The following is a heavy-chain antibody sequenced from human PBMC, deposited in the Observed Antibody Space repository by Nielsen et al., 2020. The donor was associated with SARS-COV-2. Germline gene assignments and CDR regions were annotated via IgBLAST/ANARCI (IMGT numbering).Heavy chain of an antibody. J-gene: IGHJ4*02. Sequence: GSLKISCAASGFTFSSYSMNWVRQAPGKGLEWVSSISSSSSYIYYADSVKGRFTISRDNAKNSLYLQMNSLRAEDTAVYYCARETRYYYDSSGYPPLDYWGQGTLVTVSS. V-gene: IGHV3-21*01. CDR2: ISSSSSYI. D-gene: IGHD3-22*01. CDR3: ARETRYYYDSSGYPPLDY. CDR1: GFTFSSYS.